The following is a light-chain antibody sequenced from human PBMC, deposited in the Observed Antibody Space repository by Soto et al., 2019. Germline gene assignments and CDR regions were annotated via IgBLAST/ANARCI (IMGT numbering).Light chain of an antibody. CDR2: AAS. CDR3: HQSYSTPWT. J-gene: IGKJ1*01. V-gene: IGKV1-39*01. CDR1: QTISSY. Sequence: DIQMTQSPSSLSASVVDRFAITFLASQTISSYLNWYQQKPGKAPKLLIFAASSLQSGVPSRFSGSGSGTDFTLTISSLQPEDFATYYCHQSYSTPWTFGRGTKVDIK.